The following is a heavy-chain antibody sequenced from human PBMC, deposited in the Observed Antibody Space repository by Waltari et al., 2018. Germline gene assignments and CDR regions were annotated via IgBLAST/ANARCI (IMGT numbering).Heavy chain of an antibody. CDR2: IRNEANKYTT. Sequence: EVQLVESGGGLVQPGGSLRLSCVASGFSFSDHYMDWVRQAPGEGLEWVGRIRNEANKYTTEYAASVKGRFTISRDDSRRSVYLQANSLKSEDTALYYCVRGEVDTIAPAVFDYWGQGTLVTVSS. CDR3: VRGEVDTIAPAVFDY. V-gene: IGHV3-72*01. CDR1: GFSFSDHY. J-gene: IGHJ4*02. D-gene: IGHD2-15*01.